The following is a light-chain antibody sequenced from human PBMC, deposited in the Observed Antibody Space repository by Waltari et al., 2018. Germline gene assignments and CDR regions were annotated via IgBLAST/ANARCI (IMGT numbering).Light chain of an antibody. V-gene: IGKV1-5*03. CDR2: EAS. CDR3: QQYNDYSGT. J-gene: IGKJ1*01. Sequence: DIQMTQSPSTLSASVGDRVTITCRASQSISSWLAWYQQKPGKAPKHLIYEASSLESGVPARFSGGGYGTEFTLTISSLKPDDLETYYCQQYNDYSGTFGRGTKVEIK. CDR1: QSISSW.